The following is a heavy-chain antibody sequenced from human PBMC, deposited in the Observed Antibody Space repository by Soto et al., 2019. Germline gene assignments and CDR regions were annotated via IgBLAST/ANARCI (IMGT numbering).Heavy chain of an antibody. CDR1: GGTFSSYA. Sequence: QVQLVQAGAEVKKPGSSVKVSCKASGGTFSSYALSWLRQAPGQGLEWMGGIIPIFGTANYAQKFQGRVTITADESTSTAYMELSSLRSEDTAVYYCARRGPRGSTFDYWGQGNLVTVSS. J-gene: IGHJ4*02. V-gene: IGHV1-69*01. D-gene: IGHD1-26*01. CDR2: IIPIFGTA. CDR3: ARRGPRGSTFDY.